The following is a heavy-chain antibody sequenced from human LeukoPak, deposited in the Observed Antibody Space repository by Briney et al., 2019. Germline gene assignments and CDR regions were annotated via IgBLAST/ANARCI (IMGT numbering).Heavy chain of an antibody. CDR2: ISDSGANT. D-gene: IGHD6-19*01. V-gene: IGHV3-23*01. CDR3: AKSMTLQWRGFFDL. J-gene: IGHJ2*01. CDR1: GFTFSTYA. Sequence: PGGSLRLSCAASGFTFSTYAMSWVRQAPGKGLEWVSTISDSGANTYHADSVRGRFTISRDNSKNTLYLQKNSLRADDTAIYYCAKSMTLQWRGFFDLWGRGTHVTVSS.